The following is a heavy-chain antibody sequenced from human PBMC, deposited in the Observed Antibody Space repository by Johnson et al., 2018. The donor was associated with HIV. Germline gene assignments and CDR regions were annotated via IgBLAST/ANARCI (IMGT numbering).Heavy chain of an antibody. D-gene: IGHD3-16*01. CDR2: ISWNSGSI. V-gene: IGHV3-9*01. CDR3: AKDIRGSIEAFDI. CDR1: GFTFDDYA. Sequence: VQLVESGGGLVQPGRSLRLSCAASGFTFDDYAMHWVRQAPGKGLEWVSGISWNSGSIGYADSVKGRVTISRDNAKNSLYLQMNSLRAEDTAVYYCAKDIRGSIEAFDIWGQGTMVTVSS. J-gene: IGHJ3*02.